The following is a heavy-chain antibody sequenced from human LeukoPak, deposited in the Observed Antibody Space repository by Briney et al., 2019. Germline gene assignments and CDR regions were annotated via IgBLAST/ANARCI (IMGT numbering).Heavy chain of an antibody. Sequence: GSLRLSCAASGFSLSGYAMNWVRQAPGKGLEWVSAISGSGGTIFYADSVKGRFTISRDHSKNTVYLQMNSLRAEDTAVYYCAKVLGSRIAVSDPFDYWGQGTLVTVSS. V-gene: IGHV3-23*01. CDR2: ISGSGGTI. CDR3: AKVLGSRIAVSDPFDY. CDR1: GFSLSGYA. D-gene: IGHD2-21*01. J-gene: IGHJ4*02.